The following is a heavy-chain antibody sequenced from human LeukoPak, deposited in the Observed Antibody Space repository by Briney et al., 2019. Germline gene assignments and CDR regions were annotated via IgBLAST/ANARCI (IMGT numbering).Heavy chain of an antibody. Sequence: GGSLRLSCAASGFTFDDYAMHWVRQAPGKGLEWVSGISWNSGSIGYADSVKGRFSISRDNAKNSLYLQMNSLRAEDTALYYCAKSSRVDTAQMDVWGQGTTVTVSS. D-gene: IGHD5-18*01. CDR3: AKSSRVDTAQMDV. CDR2: ISWNSGSI. V-gene: IGHV3-9*01. J-gene: IGHJ6*02. CDR1: GFTFDDYA.